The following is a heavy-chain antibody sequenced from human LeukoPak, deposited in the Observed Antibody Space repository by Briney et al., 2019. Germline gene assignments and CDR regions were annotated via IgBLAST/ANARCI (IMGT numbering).Heavy chain of an antibody. Sequence: SETLTLTCTVSGASISSGNYYRGWIRQPPGKGLEWLGSIYYSGDTYNNPPLKSRVTISVDTAKIQFSLRLTSMTAADTAVYYCARPRRKSSGWSRGYFDYWGQGTLVTVSS. V-gene: IGHV4-39*07. CDR2: IYYSGDT. D-gene: IGHD6-19*01. CDR3: ARPRRKSSGWSRGYFDY. J-gene: IGHJ4*02. CDR1: GASISSGNYY.